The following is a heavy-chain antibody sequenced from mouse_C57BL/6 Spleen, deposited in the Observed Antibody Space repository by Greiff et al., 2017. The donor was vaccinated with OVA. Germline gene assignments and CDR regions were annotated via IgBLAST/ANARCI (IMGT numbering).Heavy chain of an antibody. J-gene: IGHJ1*03. CDR2: INPNNGGT. D-gene: IGHD2-4*01. V-gene: IGHV1-26*01. Sequence: EVQLQQSGPELVKPGASVKISCKASGYTFTDYYMNWVKQSHGKSLEWIGDINPNNGGTSYNQKFKGKATLTVDKSSSTAYMELRSLTSEDSAVYYCGPIYYDYGGRYFDVWGTGTTVTVSS. CDR3: GPIYYDYGGRYFDV. CDR1: GYTFTDYY.